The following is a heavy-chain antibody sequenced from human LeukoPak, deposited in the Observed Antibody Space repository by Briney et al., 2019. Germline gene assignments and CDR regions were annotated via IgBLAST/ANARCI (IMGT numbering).Heavy chain of an antibody. CDR3: ARDPYSSYPEPYYYYMDV. D-gene: IGHD6-19*01. CDR1: GFTFSSYG. J-gene: IGHJ6*03. CDR2: IRYDGSNK. Sequence: PGGSLRLSCAASGFTFSSYGMHWVRQAPGKGLEWVAFIRYDGSNKYYADSVKGRFTISRDNSKNTLYLQMNSLRAEDTAVYYCARDPYSSYPEPYYYYMDVWGKGTTVTVSS. V-gene: IGHV3-30*02.